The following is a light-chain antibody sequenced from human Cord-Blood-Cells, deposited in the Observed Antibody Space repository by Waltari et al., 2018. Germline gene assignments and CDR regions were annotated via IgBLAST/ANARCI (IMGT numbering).Light chain of an antibody. V-gene: IGKV1-5*01. Sequence: DIQMTQSPSTLSASVGDRVTITCRASQSISSWLAWYQQKPGKVPKLLIYDASSLESGVPSRFSGSGSGTEFTLTISSLQPDDFATYYCQQYDSYSFDPGTKVDIK. J-gene: IGKJ3*01. CDR3: QQYDSYS. CDR2: DAS. CDR1: QSISSW.